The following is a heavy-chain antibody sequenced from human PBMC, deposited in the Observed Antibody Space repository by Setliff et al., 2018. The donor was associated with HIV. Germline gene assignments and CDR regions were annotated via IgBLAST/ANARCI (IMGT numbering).Heavy chain of an antibody. V-gene: IGHV4-39*07. CDR2: IYNSAST. CDR3: AGDSDVAGPYFFDY. Sequence: SETLSLTCTVSGASINSGYDCWVWLRQPPGKGLQWIGRIYNSASTYYSPSLKSRATISVDMSKNQFSLKRSSVTAADTAVYYCAGDSDVAGPYFFDYWGQGTLVTVSS. CDR1: GASINSGYDC. D-gene: IGHD6-19*01. J-gene: IGHJ4*02.